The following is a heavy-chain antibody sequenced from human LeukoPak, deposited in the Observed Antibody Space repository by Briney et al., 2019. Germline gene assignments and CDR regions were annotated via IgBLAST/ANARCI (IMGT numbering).Heavy chain of an antibody. CDR2: IYTSGST. CDR3: ASLRPRGVYGSGQYYYYYYMDV. D-gene: IGHD3-10*01. J-gene: IGHJ6*03. V-gene: IGHV4-4*08. CDR1: GGSIGTYY. Sequence: SETLSLTCTVSGGSIGTYYWSWIRQPPGKGLEWIGYIYTSGSTNYNPSLKSRVTISVDTSKNQFSLKLSSVTAADTAVYYCASLRPRGVYGSGQYYYYYYMDVWGKGTTVTVSS.